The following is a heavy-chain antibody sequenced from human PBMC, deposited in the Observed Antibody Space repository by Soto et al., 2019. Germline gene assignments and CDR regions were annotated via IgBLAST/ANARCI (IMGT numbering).Heavy chain of an antibody. J-gene: IGHJ5*02. Sequence: NPSETLSLTCTVSGGSISSGGYYWSWIRQHPGKGLEWIGYIYYSGSTYYNPSLKSRVTISVDTSKNQFSLKLSSVTAADTAVYYCARDRPDAYCGGDCPSNWFDPWGQGTLVTVSS. CDR3: ARDRPDAYCGGDCPSNWFDP. CDR2: IYYSGST. V-gene: IGHV4-31*03. D-gene: IGHD2-21*02. CDR1: GGSISSGGYY.